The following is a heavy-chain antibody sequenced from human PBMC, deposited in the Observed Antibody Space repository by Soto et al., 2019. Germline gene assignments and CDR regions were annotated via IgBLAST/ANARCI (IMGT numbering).Heavy chain of an antibody. CDR3: ARSAIAVAGTDY. CDR2: INHSGST. D-gene: IGHD6-19*01. V-gene: IGHV4-34*01. CDR1: GGSFSGYY. Sequence: LSLTCAVYGGSFSGYYWSWIRQPPGKGLEWIGEINHSGSTNYNPSLKSRVTISVDTSKNQFSLKLSSVTAADTAVYYCARSAIAVAGTDYWGQGTLVTVSS. J-gene: IGHJ4*02.